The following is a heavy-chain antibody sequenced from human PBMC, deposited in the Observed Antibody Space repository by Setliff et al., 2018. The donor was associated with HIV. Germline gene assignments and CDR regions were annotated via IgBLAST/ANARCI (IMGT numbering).Heavy chain of an antibody. CDR1: GFSLNTRGVG. CDR2: IYWDNDR. D-gene: IGHD1-26*01. V-gene: IGHV2-5*02. J-gene: IGHJ4*01. CDR3: AHRNPVGEDFFDY. Sequence: ESGPTLVNPTETLTLTCSFSGFSLNTRGVGVGWIRQPPGKALEWLALIYWDNDRRYTPSLGGRVSITKDTSKNQVFPTLANVDPVDTATYYCAHRNPVGEDFFDYWGQGIVVTVSS.